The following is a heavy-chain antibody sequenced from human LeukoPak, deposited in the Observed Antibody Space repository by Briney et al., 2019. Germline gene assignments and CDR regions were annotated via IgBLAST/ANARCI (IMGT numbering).Heavy chain of an antibody. V-gene: IGHV3-66*01. Sequence: GGSLRLSCAASGFTVSSNYMSWVRQAPGKGLEWVSVIYSGRSTYYADSVKGRFTISRDNSKNTLYLQMNSLRAEDTAVYYCARVGLWFGELHENWGQGTLVTVSS. D-gene: IGHD3-10*01. CDR2: IYSGRST. CDR3: ARVGLWFGELHEN. J-gene: IGHJ4*02. CDR1: GFTVSSNY.